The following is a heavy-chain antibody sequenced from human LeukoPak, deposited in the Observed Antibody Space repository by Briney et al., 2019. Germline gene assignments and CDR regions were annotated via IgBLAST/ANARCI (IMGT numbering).Heavy chain of an antibody. V-gene: IGHV3-30*03. Sequence: PGGSLRLSCAASGFTFSSYGMHWVRQAPGKGLEWVAVISYDGSNKYYADSVKGRFTISRDNSKNTLYLQMSSLRAEDTAVYYCAGFNWGYFDYWGQGTLVTVSS. D-gene: IGHD7-27*01. CDR1: GFTFSSYG. CDR2: ISYDGSNK. CDR3: AGFNWGYFDY. J-gene: IGHJ4*02.